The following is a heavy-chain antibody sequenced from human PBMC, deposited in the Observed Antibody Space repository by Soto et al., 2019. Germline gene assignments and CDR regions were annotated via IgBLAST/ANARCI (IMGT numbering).Heavy chain of an antibody. J-gene: IGHJ6*02. D-gene: IGHD2-8*01. CDR1: GDSIRSPGYT. CDR3: ARLRRFMVFGPMDV. V-gene: IGHV4-30-2*01. Sequence: QVQLQESGSGLLSPSQSLSLTCAVSGDSIRSPGYTWSWIRQRPGKGVEWIANIYQSGSPSYNPSLRGRVTISSSASKNEISLTLTSVTAADTAVYFCARLRRFMVFGPMDVWGQGATVTVSS. CDR2: IYQSGSP.